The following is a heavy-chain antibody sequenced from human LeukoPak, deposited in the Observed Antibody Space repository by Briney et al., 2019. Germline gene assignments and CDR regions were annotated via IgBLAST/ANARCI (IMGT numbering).Heavy chain of an antibody. D-gene: IGHD6-6*01. J-gene: IGHJ4*02. CDR2: IYSSGNT. CDR3: ARGVAVRPRCYSYF. Sequence: PSETLSLTCTASSCSIRNYCWSWIRQPAGKGLEWIGRIYSSGNTNYNPSFKSRVTISLDTPKNQFTLKVTSVTAADTAVYYCARGVAVRPRCYSYFWGRGTLVTVSS. V-gene: IGHV4-4*07. CDR1: SCSIRNYC.